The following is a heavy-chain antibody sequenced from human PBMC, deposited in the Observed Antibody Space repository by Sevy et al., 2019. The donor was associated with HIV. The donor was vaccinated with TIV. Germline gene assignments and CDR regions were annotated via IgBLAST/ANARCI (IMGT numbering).Heavy chain of an antibody. D-gene: IGHD3-22*01. Sequence: GGSLRLSCAASGFTFSSYAMSWVRQAPGKGLEWVSAISGSGGSTYYADSVKGRFTIPRDNSKNTLYLQMNSLRAEDTAVYYCARVNYYDSSGYYEGMDVWGQGTTVTVSS. CDR2: ISGSGGST. CDR3: ARVNYYDSSGYYEGMDV. J-gene: IGHJ6*02. V-gene: IGHV3-23*01. CDR1: GFTFSSYA.